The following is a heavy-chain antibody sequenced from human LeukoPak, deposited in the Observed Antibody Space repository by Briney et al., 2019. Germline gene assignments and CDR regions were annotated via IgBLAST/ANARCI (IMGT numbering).Heavy chain of an antibody. D-gene: IGHD3-10*01. CDR3: ATRAGYHYSGSGRPFDY. Sequence: GGSLRLSCAASGLTFSSYAMNWVRQAPGKRLEWVSSIGSGGGTYYADSVQGRFTISGDNSKNTLYLQMNTLRAEDTALYYCATRAGYHYSGSGRPFDYWGQGTLVTVSS. CDR1: GLTFSSYA. CDR2: IGSGGGT. V-gene: IGHV3-23*01. J-gene: IGHJ4*02.